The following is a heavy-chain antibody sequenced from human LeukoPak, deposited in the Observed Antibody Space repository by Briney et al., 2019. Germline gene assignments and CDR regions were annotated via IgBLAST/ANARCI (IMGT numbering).Heavy chain of an antibody. V-gene: IGHV5-51*01. CDR1: GYSFTSYW. CDR3: ARLTSSSWTSHFDY. D-gene: IGHD6-13*01. J-gene: IGHJ4*02. Sequence: HGESLKISCKGSGYSFTSYWIGWVRQMPGKGLEWMGIIYPGDSDTRYSPSFQGQVTISADKSVSTAYLQWSSLKASDTAMYYCARLTSSSWTSHFDYWGQGTLVTVSS. CDR2: IYPGDSDT.